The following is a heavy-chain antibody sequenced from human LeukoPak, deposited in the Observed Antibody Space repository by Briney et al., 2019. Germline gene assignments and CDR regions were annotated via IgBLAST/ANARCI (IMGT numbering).Heavy chain of an antibody. Sequence: HPGGSLRLSCAASGFTFSKYWMTWVRQAPGKGLEWVAHINQDGSEEHYMDSVKARFTISRDNAKNSLSLQMNSLRAEDTAVYYCVRDGGVSGYDLLDYWGRGTLVTVSS. CDR1: GFTFSKYW. CDR3: VRDGGVSGYDLLDY. J-gene: IGHJ4*02. V-gene: IGHV3-7*01. CDR2: INQDGSEE. D-gene: IGHD5-12*01.